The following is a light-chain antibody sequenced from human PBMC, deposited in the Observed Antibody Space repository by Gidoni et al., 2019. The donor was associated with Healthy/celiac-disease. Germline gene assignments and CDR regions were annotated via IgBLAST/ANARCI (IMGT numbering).Light chain of an antibody. Sequence: QSALTQPASVSGSPGQPITISCTGTSSDVGSYNLVSWYQQRPGKAPKLMIYKVSKRPSGVSNRFSGSKSGNTASLTISGLQAEDEADYYCCSYAGSSTWVFGGGTKLTVL. CDR2: KVS. V-gene: IGLV2-23*02. CDR1: SSDVGSYNL. CDR3: CSYAGSSTWV. J-gene: IGLJ3*02.